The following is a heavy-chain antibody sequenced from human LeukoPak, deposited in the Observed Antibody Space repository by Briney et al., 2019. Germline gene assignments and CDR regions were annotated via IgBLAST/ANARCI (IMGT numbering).Heavy chain of an antibody. CDR1: GFTFSTYA. D-gene: IGHD4-17*01. CDR3: SKYFGVSVLFFFDD. Sequence: PGGSLRLSCAASGFTFSTYAMSWVRQAPGKGLEWVATISGSGGSTYYADSVKGRFTISRDNSKNTLYVQMNSLRAEDTAVYYCSKYFGVSVLFFFDDWGEGSLVTVSS. J-gene: IGHJ4*02. CDR2: ISGSGGST. V-gene: IGHV3-23*01.